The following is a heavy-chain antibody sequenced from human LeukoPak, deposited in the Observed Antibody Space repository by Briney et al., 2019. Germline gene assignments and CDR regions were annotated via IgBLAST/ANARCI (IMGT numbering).Heavy chain of an antibody. CDR2: IKQDGSEK. CDR3: ARVIAVAGLYYYYYYMDV. J-gene: IGHJ6*03. D-gene: IGHD6-19*01. CDR1: GFTFSNYW. Sequence: GGSLRLSCAASGFTFSNYWMSWVRQAPEKGLEWVANIKQDGSEKYYLDSVKGRFTIFRDNAKNSLYLQMNSLRAEDTAVYYCARVIAVAGLYYYYYYMDVWGKGTTVTISS. V-gene: IGHV3-7*01.